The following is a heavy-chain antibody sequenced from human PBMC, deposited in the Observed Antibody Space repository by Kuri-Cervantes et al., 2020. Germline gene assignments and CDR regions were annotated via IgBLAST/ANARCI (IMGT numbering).Heavy chain of an antibody. V-gene: IGHV4-59*13. Sequence: SETLSLTCTVSGGSISSYYWSWIRQPPGKGLEWIGYIYYSGSTNYNPSLKSRVTISVDTSKNQFSLKLSSVTAADTAVYYCASELGADIRVAGAFDIWGQGTMVTVSS. CDR3: ASELGADIRVAGAFDI. J-gene: IGHJ3*02. D-gene: IGHD6-19*01. CDR2: IYYSGST. CDR1: GGSISSYY.